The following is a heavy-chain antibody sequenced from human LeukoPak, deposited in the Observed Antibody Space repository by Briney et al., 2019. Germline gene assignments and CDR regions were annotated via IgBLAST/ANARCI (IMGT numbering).Heavy chain of an antibody. Sequence: QAGGSLRLSCAASGFTFSSYWMHWVRQAPGKGLVWVSRINSDGSSTSYADSVKGRFTISRDNAKNTLYLQMNSLRAEDTAVYYCARGGYYDYVWGSYRYWGQGTLVTVSS. CDR3: ARGGYYDYVWGSYRY. CDR2: INSDGSST. D-gene: IGHD3-16*02. CDR1: GFTFSSYW. J-gene: IGHJ4*02. V-gene: IGHV3-74*01.